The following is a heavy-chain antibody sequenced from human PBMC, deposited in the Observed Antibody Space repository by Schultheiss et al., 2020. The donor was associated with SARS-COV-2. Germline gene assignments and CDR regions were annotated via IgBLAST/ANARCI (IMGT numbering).Heavy chain of an antibody. CDR2: INHSGST. V-gene: IGHV4-34*01. CDR1: GDSISSYY. Sequence: SETLSLTCTVSGDSISSYYWSWIRQPPGKGLEWIGEINHSGSTNYNPSLKSRVTISVDTSKNQFSLKLISVTAADTAVYYCARDEGDLGYWGQGTLVTVSS. J-gene: IGHJ4*02. CDR3: ARDEGDLGY.